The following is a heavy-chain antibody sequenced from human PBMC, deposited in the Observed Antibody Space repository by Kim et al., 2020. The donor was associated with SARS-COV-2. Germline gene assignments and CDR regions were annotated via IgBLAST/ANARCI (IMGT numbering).Heavy chain of an antibody. V-gene: IGHV3-23*01. J-gene: IGHJ4*02. D-gene: IGHD6-19*01. Sequence: YYADSVKGRFTISRDNSKNTLFLQMNNLRAEDTAVYYCAKGAGAPFFFDYWGQGTLVTISS. CDR3: AKGAGAPFFFDY.